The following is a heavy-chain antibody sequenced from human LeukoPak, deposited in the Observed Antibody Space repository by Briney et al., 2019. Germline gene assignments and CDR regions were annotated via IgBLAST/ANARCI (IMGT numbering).Heavy chain of an antibody. CDR1: GFTFSNYG. J-gene: IGHJ4*02. Sequence: GGSLRLSCAASGFTFSNYGMHWVRQAPGKGLEWVAVISYDGSNKYYADSVKGRFTISRDNSKNTLYLQMGSLRAEDMAVYYCARGYCSSTSCYGDFDYWGQGTLVTVSS. D-gene: IGHD2-2*01. CDR3: ARGYCSSTSCYGDFDY. V-gene: IGHV3-30*03. CDR2: ISYDGSNK.